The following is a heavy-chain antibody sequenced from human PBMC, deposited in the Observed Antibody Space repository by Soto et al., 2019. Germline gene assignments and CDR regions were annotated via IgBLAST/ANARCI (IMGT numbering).Heavy chain of an antibody. D-gene: IGHD3-3*01. Sequence: SETLSLTCTVSGGSVSSGSYYWSWIRQPPGKGLEWIGYIYYSGSTNYNPSLKSRVTISVDTSKNQFSLKLSSVTAADTAVYYCARAGGYDFWSGLYDYWGQGNLVTVSS. J-gene: IGHJ4*02. V-gene: IGHV4-61*01. CDR2: IYYSGST. CDR3: ARAGGYDFWSGLYDY. CDR1: GGSVSSGSYY.